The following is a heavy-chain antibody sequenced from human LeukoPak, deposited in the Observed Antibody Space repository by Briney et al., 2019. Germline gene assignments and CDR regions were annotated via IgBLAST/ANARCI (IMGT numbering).Heavy chain of an antibody. V-gene: IGHV3-48*02. D-gene: IGHD6-6*01. J-gene: IGHJ4*02. Sequence: GGSLRLSCAVSGFTFSSYWMNWVRQTPGKGLEWVSYISTSSSTIYYADSVKGRFTISRDNARNSLYLQMNSLRDEDTAVYYCARGAARPDYWGQGTLVTVSS. CDR3: ARGAARPDY. CDR1: GFTFSSYW. CDR2: ISTSSSTI.